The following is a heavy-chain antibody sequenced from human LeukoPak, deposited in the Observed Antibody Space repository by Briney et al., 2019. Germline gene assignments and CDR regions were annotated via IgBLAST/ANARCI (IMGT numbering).Heavy chain of an antibody. V-gene: IGHV4-61*08. CDR2: VHNSGST. Sequence: SETLSLTCTVSGGSINIGGYYWSWIRQPPGKGLEWIGYVHNSGSTNYNPSLKSRVTISVDTSKNQFSLKLSSVTAADTAVYYCARVIAVAGNFDYWGQGTLVTVSS. D-gene: IGHD6-19*01. CDR1: GGSINIGGYY. J-gene: IGHJ4*02. CDR3: ARVIAVAGNFDY.